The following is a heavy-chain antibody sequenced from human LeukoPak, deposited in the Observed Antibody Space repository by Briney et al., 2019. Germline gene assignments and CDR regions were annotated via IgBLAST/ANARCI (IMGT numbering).Heavy chain of an antibody. J-gene: IGHJ4*02. CDR1: GFTFSSYG. CDR3: AKDYADIVVVPDAILDY. Sequence: GGTLRLSCAASGFTFSSYGMSWVRQAPGKGLEWVSAISGSGGSTYYADSVKGRFTSSRDNSKNTLYLQMNSLRAEDTAVYYCAKDYADIVVVPDAILDYWGQGTLVTVSS. D-gene: IGHD2-2*01. V-gene: IGHV3-23*01. CDR2: ISGSGGST.